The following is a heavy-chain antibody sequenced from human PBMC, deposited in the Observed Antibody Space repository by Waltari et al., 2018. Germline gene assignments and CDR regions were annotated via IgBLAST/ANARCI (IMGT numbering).Heavy chain of an antibody. CDR2: VCHTGSP. Sequence: QLQESGPGLVKPSETLSLTCSVSGFSMTRSYWAWIRQPPGKGLEWLGSVCHTGSPSSNPSLKSRVTISVDSSKNQFTLRLTAVTAADTAVYYCAGEKARYGFDVWGQGTTVTVSS. J-gene: IGHJ6*02. CDR3: AGEKARYGFDV. CDR1: GFSMTRSY. V-gene: IGHV4-38-2*02.